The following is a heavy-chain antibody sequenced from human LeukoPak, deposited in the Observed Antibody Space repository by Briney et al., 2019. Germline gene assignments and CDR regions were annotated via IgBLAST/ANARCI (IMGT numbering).Heavy chain of an antibody. D-gene: IGHD4-17*01. CDR1: GGSISSGEYY. V-gene: IGHV4-30-4*01. CDR2: IYYSGST. Sequence: SETLSLTCTVSGGSISSGEYYWSWIRQPPGKGLEWIGYIYYSGSTYYNPSLKSRVTISVDTSKNQFSLKLSSVTAADTAVYYCARVGYGDYREDYWGQGTLVTVSS. J-gene: IGHJ4*02. CDR3: ARVGYGDYREDY.